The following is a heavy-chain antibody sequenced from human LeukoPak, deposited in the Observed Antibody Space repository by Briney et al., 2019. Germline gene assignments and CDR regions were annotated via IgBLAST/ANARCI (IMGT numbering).Heavy chain of an antibody. CDR1: GYTFTSYD. V-gene: IGHV1-8*01. Sequence: ASVKVSCKASGYTFTSYDINWVRQATGQGLEWMGWMNPNSGNTGYAQKFQGRVTMTRNTSISTAYMELSSLRSEDTAVYYCARGSGRDGYNYYYYYGMDVWGQGTTVTVSS. CDR3: ARGSGRDGYNYYYYYGMDV. CDR2: MNPNSGNT. D-gene: IGHD5-24*01. J-gene: IGHJ6*02.